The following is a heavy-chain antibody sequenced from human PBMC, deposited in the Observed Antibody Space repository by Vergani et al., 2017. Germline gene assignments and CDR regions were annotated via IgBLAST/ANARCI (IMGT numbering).Heavy chain of an antibody. CDR2: INTNGDYT. D-gene: IGHD1-1*01. Sequence: QVQLVQSGGGVVQPGGSLRLSCVASGFTFNRYGMQWVRQAPGKGLEWVSTINTNGDYTRYGDSVKGRFTISRDNSKSTLYLQMNSLRAEDTAIYYCAKGGWNYWFDSWGQGTLVIVS. CDR3: AKGGWNYWFDS. CDR1: GFTFNRYG. J-gene: IGHJ5*01. V-gene: IGHV3-NL1*01.